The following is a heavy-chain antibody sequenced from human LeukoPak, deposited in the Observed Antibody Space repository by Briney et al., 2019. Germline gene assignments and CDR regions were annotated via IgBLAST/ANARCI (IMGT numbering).Heavy chain of an antibody. D-gene: IGHD3-22*01. CDR3: ARDRSIYYYDNSGHSYDAFDI. Sequence: GGSLRLSCAASGFTFSRYSMNWVRQAPGKGLEWVSSISSGSSYIYYANSVKGRFTISRDNAKNSLFLQMNSLRAEDTAVYYCARDRSIYYYDNSGHSYDAFDIWGQGTMVTVSS. CDR1: GFTFSRYS. V-gene: IGHV3-21*01. J-gene: IGHJ3*02. CDR2: ISSGSSYI.